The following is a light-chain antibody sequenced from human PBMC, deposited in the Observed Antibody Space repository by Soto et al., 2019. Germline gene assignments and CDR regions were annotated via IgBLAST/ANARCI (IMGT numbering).Light chain of an antibody. J-gene: IGKJ2*01. CDR2: WAS. Sequence: DIVMTQSPDSLAVSLGERATINCKSSQSVLYSSNNKNYLAWYQQKPGQPPKLLIYWASTRESGVPDRFSGSGSGTDVTLTISSLQAEDVAVYYCQQYYGTLYTFGQGTKLDIK. CDR1: QSVLYSSNNKNY. CDR3: QQYYGTLYT. V-gene: IGKV4-1*01.